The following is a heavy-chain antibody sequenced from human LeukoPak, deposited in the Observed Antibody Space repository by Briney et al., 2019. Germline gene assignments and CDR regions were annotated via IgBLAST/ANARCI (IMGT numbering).Heavy chain of an antibody. D-gene: IGHD3-22*01. J-gene: IGHJ6*03. Sequence: SETLSLTCAVYGGSFSGYYWSWIRQPPGKGLEWIGEINHSGSTNYNPSLKSRVTISVDTSKNQFSLKLSSVTAADTAVYYCARDWEAYYDSSGYYHYMDVWGKGTTVTISS. CDR2: INHSGST. CDR3: ARDWEAYYDSSGYYHYMDV. V-gene: IGHV4-34*01. CDR1: GGSFSGYY.